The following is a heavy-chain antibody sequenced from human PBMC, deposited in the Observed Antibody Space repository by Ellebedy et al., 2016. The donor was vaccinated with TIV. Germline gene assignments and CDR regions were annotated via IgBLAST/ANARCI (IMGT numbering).Heavy chain of an antibody. V-gene: IGHV3-23*01. CDR2: ISVSGPRT. CDR3: AKSSATVGPLQH. CDR1: GFTFNTYA. D-gene: IGHD4-23*01. J-gene: IGHJ1*01. Sequence: GGSLRLSCAVSGFTFNTYAMNWVRQAPGKGLEWVAGISVSGPRTYYADSVKGRFTISRDNSNNMVYLQMNSLRVEVTGLYYCAKSSATVGPLQHWGQGTLVIVSS.